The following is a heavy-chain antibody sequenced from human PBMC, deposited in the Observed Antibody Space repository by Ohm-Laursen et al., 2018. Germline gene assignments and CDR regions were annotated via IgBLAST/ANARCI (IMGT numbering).Heavy chain of an antibody. CDR1: GFTFSDYY. D-gene: IGHD3-10*01. J-gene: IGHJ5*01. V-gene: IGHV3-11*01. CDR3: AKAGGWSYSYELDS. CDR2: ISGSGFTI. Sequence: SLRLSCAASGFTFSDYYMSWIRQAPGKGLEWISHISGSGFTIYDADSVKGRFTISRDNSKNTLYLQMNSLRAEDTAVYHCAKAGGWSYSYELDSWGQGALVTVSS.